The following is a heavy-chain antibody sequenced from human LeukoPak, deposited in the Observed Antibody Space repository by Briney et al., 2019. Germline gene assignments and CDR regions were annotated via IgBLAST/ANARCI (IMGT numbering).Heavy chain of an antibody. J-gene: IGHJ5*02. D-gene: IGHD6-6*01. V-gene: IGHV3-30*01. CDR2: ISYDGSNK. Sequence: PGGSLRLSCAASGFTFSSYAMHWVRQAPGKGLEWVAVISYDGSNKYYADSVKGRFTISRDNSKNTLYLQMNSLRAEDTAVYYCARDWYSSSSMSLDPWGQGTLVTVSS. CDR1: GFTFSSYA. CDR3: ARDWYSSSSMSLDP.